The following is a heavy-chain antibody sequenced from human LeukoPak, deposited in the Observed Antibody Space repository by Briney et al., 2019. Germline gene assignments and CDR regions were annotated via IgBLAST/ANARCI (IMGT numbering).Heavy chain of an antibody. CDR3: ARADWDTAMIDY. D-gene: IGHD5-18*01. CDR1: GFIFSSHW. CDR2: IKQDGSEK. Sequence: GGSLRLSCGASGFIFSSHWMSWVRQAPGKGLEWVANIKQDGSEKYYVDSVKGRFTISRDNAKNSLYLQMNSLRAEDTAVYYCARADWDTAMIDYWGQGTLVTVSS. V-gene: IGHV3-7*01. J-gene: IGHJ4*02.